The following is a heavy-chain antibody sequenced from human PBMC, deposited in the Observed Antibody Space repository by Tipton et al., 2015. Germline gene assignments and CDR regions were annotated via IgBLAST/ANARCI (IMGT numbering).Heavy chain of an antibody. J-gene: IGHJ4*02. D-gene: IGHD5-18*01. CDR2: IYYSGTT. V-gene: IGHV4-31*03. CDR3: ARSTDTYIDY. Sequence: TLSLTCTVSGDSMSSGAYYWSWIRQHPGKGLEWIGYIYYSGTTYYNPSLKSRLTISLDRTKSHFSLLLTSVTAADTAVYYCARSTDTYIDYWGPGTLVTVSS. CDR1: GDSMSSGAYY.